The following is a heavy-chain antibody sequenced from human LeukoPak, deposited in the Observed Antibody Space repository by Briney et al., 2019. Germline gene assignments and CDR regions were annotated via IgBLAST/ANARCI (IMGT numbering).Heavy chain of an antibody. CDR2: ISAYSGDT. Sequence: GASVKVSCKASGYTFTSYGISWVRQAPGQGLEWMGWISAYSGDTNYAQKFQGRATMTTDTSTSTVHMELSGLRSEDTTVYYCARDQEGFDYWGQGTLVTVSS. V-gene: IGHV1-18*01. CDR1: GYTFTSYG. J-gene: IGHJ4*02. CDR3: ARDQEGFDY.